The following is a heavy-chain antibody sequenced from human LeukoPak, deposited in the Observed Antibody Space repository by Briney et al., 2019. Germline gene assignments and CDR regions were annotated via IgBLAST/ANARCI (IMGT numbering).Heavy chain of an antibody. J-gene: IGHJ5*02. CDR3: ARGGTLYNWFDP. CDR2: ISVYNGDT. D-gene: IGHD1-1*01. CDR1: GYTFTTYA. Sequence: ASVKVSCKASGYTFTTYAINWVRQAPGQGLEWMGWISVYNGDTNYAQKFQGRVTMTTDTSTSTAYMELRSLTSDDTAVYYCARGGTLYNWFDPWGQGTLVTVSS. V-gene: IGHV1-18*01.